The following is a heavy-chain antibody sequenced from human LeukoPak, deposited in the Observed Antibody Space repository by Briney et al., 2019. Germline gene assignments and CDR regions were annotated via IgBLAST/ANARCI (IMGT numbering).Heavy chain of an antibody. CDR2: ISYDGRNK. V-gene: IGHV3-30*18. Sequence: GGSLRLTCAASGFTFSSNTMRWVRQAPGKGLEWVAVISYDGRNKHYPDSVKGRFTISRDISTDTLWLQMDSLRTEDTAVYYCAKGPLRGTAAAIDYWGQGTLVTVSS. D-gene: IGHD2-2*01. CDR1: GFTFSSNT. J-gene: IGHJ4*02. CDR3: AKGPLRGTAAAIDY.